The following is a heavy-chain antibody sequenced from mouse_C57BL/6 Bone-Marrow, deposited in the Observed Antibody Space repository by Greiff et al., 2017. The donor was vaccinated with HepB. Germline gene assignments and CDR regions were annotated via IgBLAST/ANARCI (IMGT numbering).Heavy chain of an antibody. CDR1: GFSLTSYV. V-gene: IGHV2-2*01. CDR3: ASPVQDYYAMDY. J-gene: IGHJ4*01. Sequence: QVQLKESGPGLVQPSQSLSITCTVSGFSLTSYVVHWVRQSPGKGLEWLGVIWSGGSTDYNAAFISRLSISKDNSKSQVFFKMNSRQADDTAIYYWASPVQDYYAMDYWGQGTSVTASS. CDR2: IWSGGST.